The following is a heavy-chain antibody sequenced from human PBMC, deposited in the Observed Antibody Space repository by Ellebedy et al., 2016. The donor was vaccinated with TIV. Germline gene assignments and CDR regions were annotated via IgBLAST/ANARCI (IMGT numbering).Heavy chain of an antibody. CDR1: GYTFTSYY. J-gene: IGHJ4*02. CDR2: INPSGGST. CDR3: ARDLYGYRIDY. Sequence: ASVKVSXXASGYTFTSYYMHWVRQAPGQGLEWMGIINPSGGSTSYAQKLQGRVTMTRDTSTSTVYMELSSLRSEDTAVYYCARDLYGYRIDYWGQGTLVTVSS. V-gene: IGHV1-46*01. D-gene: IGHD5-18*01.